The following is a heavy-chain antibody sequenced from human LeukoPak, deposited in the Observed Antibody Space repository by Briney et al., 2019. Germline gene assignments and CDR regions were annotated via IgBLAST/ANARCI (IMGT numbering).Heavy chain of an antibody. Sequence: GGSLRLSCAASGFTFSSYAMSWVRQAPGKGLEWVSAISGSGGSTYYADSVKGRFTISRDNSKNTLYLQMNSLRAEDTAVYYCAKWESDYYGSGSYPFDYWGQGTLVTVSS. CDR1: GFTFSSYA. J-gene: IGHJ4*02. CDR2: ISGSGGST. CDR3: AKWESDYYGSGSYPFDY. D-gene: IGHD3-10*01. V-gene: IGHV3-23*01.